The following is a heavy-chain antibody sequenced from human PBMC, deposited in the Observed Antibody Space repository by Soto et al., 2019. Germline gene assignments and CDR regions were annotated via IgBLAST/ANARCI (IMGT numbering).Heavy chain of an antibody. D-gene: IGHD6-13*01. Sequence: EVQLLESGGGLIQPGGSLRLSCAASGFTFSSSAMSWVRQAPGKGLEWVSTISGSDGKTNYADSVKGRFTISRDNSMNTLYLQMNSLGAEDTAVYYCAKSALAAAGTGPFDYWGQGTLVTVSS. CDR2: ISGSDGKT. CDR1: GFTFSSSA. J-gene: IGHJ4*02. V-gene: IGHV3-23*01. CDR3: AKSALAAAGTGPFDY.